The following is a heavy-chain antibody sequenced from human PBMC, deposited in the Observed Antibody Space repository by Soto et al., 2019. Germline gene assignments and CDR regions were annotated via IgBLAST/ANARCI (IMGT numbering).Heavy chain of an antibody. CDR3: ARDRNYDSSGYYYGYYYGMDV. Sequence: GASVKLTCKDSGDAFTSYAMHWVRQAPGQRLEWLGWINAGNGNTKYPQKFQGRVTITRDTSASTAYMELSSLRSEDTAVYYCARDRNYDSSGYYYGYYYGMDVWAKGPRSPSP. D-gene: IGHD3-22*01. CDR2: INAGNGNT. CDR1: GDAFTSYA. J-gene: IGHJ6*02. V-gene: IGHV1-3*01.